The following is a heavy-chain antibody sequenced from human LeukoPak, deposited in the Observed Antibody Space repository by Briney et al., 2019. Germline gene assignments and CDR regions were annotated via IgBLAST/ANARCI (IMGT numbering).Heavy chain of an antibody. CDR1: GFTFSNYW. CDR2: IKEDGSEK. Sequence: TGGSLRLSCAASGFTFSNYWMSWVHQASGKGLEWVANIKEDGSEKYYVDSVKGRFTISRDNAKNSLYLQMNSLRAEDTAIYYCASGRQLGYWGQGTLVTVSS. V-gene: IGHV3-7*01. J-gene: IGHJ4*02. CDR3: ASGRQLGY. D-gene: IGHD6-6*01.